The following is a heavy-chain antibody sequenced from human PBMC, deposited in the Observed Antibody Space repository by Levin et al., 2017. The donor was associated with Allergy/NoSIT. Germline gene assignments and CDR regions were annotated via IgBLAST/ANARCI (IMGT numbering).Heavy chain of an antibody. D-gene: IGHD5-12*01. CDR1: SSSIGTFY. CDR2: IYYSGTT. V-gene: IGHV4-59*12. Sequence: SETLSLTCSVSSSSIGTFYWSWIRQPPGKGLEWIGYIYYSGTTNYNPSLKSRVTISVDKSKNQFSLKLSSVTAADTAVYYCARYSGYDNYFDYWGQGTLVTVSS. J-gene: IGHJ4*02. CDR3: ARYSGYDNYFDY.